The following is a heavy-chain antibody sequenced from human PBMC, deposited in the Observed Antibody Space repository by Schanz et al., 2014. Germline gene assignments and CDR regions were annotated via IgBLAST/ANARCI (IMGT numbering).Heavy chain of an antibody. J-gene: IGHJ4*02. V-gene: IGHV3-33*01. CDR2: IWYNGSNK. CDR1: GFTFSKYG. CDR3: AREDCSAASCYFRY. Sequence: QVQLVESGGGVVQPGGSLRLSCAASGFTFSKYGVHWVRQAPGKGLEWVAVIWYNGSNKYYADSVRGRFTISRDNSKNTLYLQMNNLRAEDTAVYYCAREDCSAASCYFRYWGQGTLVTVSS. D-gene: IGHD6-25*01.